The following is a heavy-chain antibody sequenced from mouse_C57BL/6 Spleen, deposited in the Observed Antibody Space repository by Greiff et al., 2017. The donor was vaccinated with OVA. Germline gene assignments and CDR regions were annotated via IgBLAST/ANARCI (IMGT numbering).Heavy chain of an antibody. D-gene: IGHD3-1*01. CDR2: IYPGSGST. CDR3: ARSGGAQLQGPFDY. J-gene: IGHJ2*01. CDR1: GYTFTSYW. Sequence: QVQLQQPGAELVKPGASVKMSCKASGYTFTSYWITWVKQRPGQGLEWIGDIYPGSGSTNYNEKFKSKATLTVDTSSSTAYMQLSSLTSEDSAVYYWARSGGAQLQGPFDYWGQGTTLTVSS. V-gene: IGHV1-55*01.